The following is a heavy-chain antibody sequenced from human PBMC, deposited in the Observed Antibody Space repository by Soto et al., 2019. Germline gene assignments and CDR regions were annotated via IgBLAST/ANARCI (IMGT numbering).Heavy chain of an antibody. D-gene: IGHD6-13*01. J-gene: IGHJ4*02. V-gene: IGHV1-18*01. CDR3: ARDRSSSWYANPLYY. CDR2: ISGYNGNT. Sequence: QVQLVQSGAEVKKPGASVKVSCKASGYTFTNFGFSWVRQAPGQGPEWMGWISGYNGNTKYAQNLQGRVTMTTDTSTSIVYMDLRSLRSDDTAVYYCARDRSSSWYANPLYYWGQGTLLTVSS. CDR1: GYTFTNFG.